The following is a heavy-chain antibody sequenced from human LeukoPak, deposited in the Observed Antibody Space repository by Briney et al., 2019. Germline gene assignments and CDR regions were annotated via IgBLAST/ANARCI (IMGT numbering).Heavy chain of an antibody. J-gene: IGHJ3*02. CDR3: ARQFLEWFSDAFDI. V-gene: IGHV4-34*01. D-gene: IGHD3-3*01. CDR2: INHSGST. Sequence: SETLSLTCGVYGGSFSGCYWSWIRQPPGKGLEWIGEINHSGSTNYNPSLKSRVTISVDTSKNQFSLNLRSVTAADTAVYYCARQFLEWFSDAFDIWGQGTMVTVSS. CDR1: GGSFSGCY.